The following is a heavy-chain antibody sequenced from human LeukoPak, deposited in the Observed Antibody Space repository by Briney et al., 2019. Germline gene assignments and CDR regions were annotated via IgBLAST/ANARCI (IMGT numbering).Heavy chain of an antibody. V-gene: IGHV3-30-3*01. Sequence: GGSLRLSCAASGFTFSSYAMDWGRQAPGKGLEWVAVISYDGSNKYYADSVKGRFTISRDNSKNTLYLQMNSLRAEDTAVYYCARESAVWGSFDYWGQGTLVTVSS. D-gene: IGHD3-16*01. CDR2: ISYDGSNK. CDR3: ARESAVWGSFDY. J-gene: IGHJ4*02. CDR1: GFTFSSYA.